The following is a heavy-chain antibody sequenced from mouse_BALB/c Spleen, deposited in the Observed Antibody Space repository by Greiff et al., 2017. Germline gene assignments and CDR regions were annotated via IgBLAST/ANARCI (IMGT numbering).Heavy chain of an antibody. V-gene: IGHV3-2*02. CDR3: ARRGFAY. CDR2: ISYSGST. Sequence: VQLQQSGPGLVKPSQSLSLTCTVTGYSITSDYAWNWIRQFPGNKLEWMGYISYSGSTSYNPSLKSRISITRDTSKNQFFLQLNSVTTEDTATYYCARRGFAYWGQGTLVTVSA. J-gene: IGHJ3*01. CDR1: GYSITSDYA.